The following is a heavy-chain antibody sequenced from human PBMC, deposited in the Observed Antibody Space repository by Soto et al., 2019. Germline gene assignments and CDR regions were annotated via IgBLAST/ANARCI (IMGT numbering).Heavy chain of an antibody. D-gene: IGHD2-21*02. CDR1: GFTLRNYA. CDR3: AKVTDIFYALDV. V-gene: IGHV3-30-3*01. CDR2: IYFDGSND. J-gene: IGHJ6*02. Sequence: GGSLRLSCGASGFTLRNYAMHWVRQAPGKGLEWVAVIYFDGSNDYYVDSVKGRFTISRDNSKNTLFLQMNSLRPDDTAVYYCAKVTDIFYALDVWGQGTPVTVSS.